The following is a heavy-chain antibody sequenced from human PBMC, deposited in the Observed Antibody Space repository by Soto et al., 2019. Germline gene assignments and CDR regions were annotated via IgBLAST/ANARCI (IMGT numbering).Heavy chain of an antibody. D-gene: IGHD2-8*01. CDR3: ARDPGYCTNGVCPIFDF. CDR1: GGSIYAYY. CDR2: FYHSGAT. Sequence: SETLSLTCSVAGGSIYAYYWNWIRQSPGKGLEWIGHFYHSGATNYSPALKSRVTISIDQSKNQFSLRLNSVTAADTAVYFCARDPGYCTNGVCPIFDFWGQGIPVTVSS. J-gene: IGHJ4*02. V-gene: IGHV4-59*01.